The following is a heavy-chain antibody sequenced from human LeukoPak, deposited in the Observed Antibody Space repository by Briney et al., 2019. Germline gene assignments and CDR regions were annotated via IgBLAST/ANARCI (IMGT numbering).Heavy chain of an antibody. Sequence: PGGSLRLSCAASGFTFSGYWMHWVRQAPGKGLVWVSRINSDGSSTSYADSVKGRFTISRDNAKNTLYLQMNSLRAEDTAVYYCARDHGSGSYYSAFDIWGQGTMVTVSS. V-gene: IGHV3-74*01. CDR3: ARDHGSGSYYSAFDI. CDR2: INSDGSST. D-gene: IGHD3-10*01. CDR1: GFTFSGYW. J-gene: IGHJ3*02.